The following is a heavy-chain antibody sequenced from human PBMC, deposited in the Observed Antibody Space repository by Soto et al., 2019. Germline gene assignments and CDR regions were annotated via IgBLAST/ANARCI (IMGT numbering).Heavy chain of an antibody. V-gene: IGHV1-8*01. CDR2: MNPNSGNT. CDR1: GYTFTSYD. D-gene: IGHD2-8*01. CDR3: ASLSQSGMVYAAGYYYYGMYV. Sequence: GASVKVSCKASGYTFTSYDINWVRQATGQGLEWMGWMNPNSGNTGYAQKFQGRVTMTRNTSISTAYMELSSLRSEDTPVYYCASLSQSGMVYAAGYYYYGMYVWGKETTVTVSS. J-gene: IGHJ6*04.